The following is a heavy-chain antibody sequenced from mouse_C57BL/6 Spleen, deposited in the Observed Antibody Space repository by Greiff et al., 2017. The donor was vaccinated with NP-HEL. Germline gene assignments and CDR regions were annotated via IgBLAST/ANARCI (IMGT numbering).Heavy chain of an antibody. D-gene: IGHD1-1*01. CDR3: ARERDYYGSNYAMDY. Sequence: EVKLVESEGGLVQPGSSMKLSCTASGFTFSDYYMAWVRQVPEKGLEWVANINYDGSSTYYLDSLKSRFIISRDNAKNILYLQMSSLKSEDTATYYCARERDYYGSNYAMDYWGQGTSVTVSS. J-gene: IGHJ4*01. CDR1: GFTFSDYY. CDR2: INYDGSST. V-gene: IGHV5-16*01.